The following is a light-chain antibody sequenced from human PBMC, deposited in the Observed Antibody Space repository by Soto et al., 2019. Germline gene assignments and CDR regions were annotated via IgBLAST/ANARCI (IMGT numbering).Light chain of an antibody. V-gene: IGKV3-11*01. CDR3: QQHINWPLT. Sequence: ESVLTQSPATLSLSPGERATLYCRASQTVSSSLAWYQQKPGQAPRLLIYEVSNRATGIPARFSGSGSGADFTLTISSLEPGDFALYYCQQHINWPLTFGGGTKVDIK. J-gene: IGKJ4*01. CDR1: QTVSSS. CDR2: EVS.